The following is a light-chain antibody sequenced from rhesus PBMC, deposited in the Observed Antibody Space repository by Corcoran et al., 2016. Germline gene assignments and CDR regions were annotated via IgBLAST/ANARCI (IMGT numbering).Light chain of an antibody. CDR1: QRISSW. CDR3: PQYSSSHPT. Sequence: DIQMTQSPSSRSASVGDTVTITCRASQRISSWLAWYQQKPGKAPKVLIYKACSLQSGVPSRLSGSGSRTDCTLTISSLQSEDFATYYCPQYSSSHPTFGQGTKVELK. CDR2: KAC. V-gene: IGKV1-22*01. J-gene: IGKJ1*01.